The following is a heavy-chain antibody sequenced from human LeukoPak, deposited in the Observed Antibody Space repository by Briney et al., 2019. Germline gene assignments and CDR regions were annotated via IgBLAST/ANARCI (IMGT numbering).Heavy chain of an antibody. CDR3: ARHRLTGYFDY. Sequence: SETLSLTCSVSGGSIRSYYWTWIRQPPGKGLEWIGYMDYSGSTNYNPSLKSRVTISVDTSKNQFSLKLSSVTAADTAVYYCARHRLTGYFDYWDQGTLVTVSS. CDR2: MDYSGST. D-gene: IGHD1-20*01. V-gene: IGHV4-59*08. CDR1: GGSIRSYY. J-gene: IGHJ4*02.